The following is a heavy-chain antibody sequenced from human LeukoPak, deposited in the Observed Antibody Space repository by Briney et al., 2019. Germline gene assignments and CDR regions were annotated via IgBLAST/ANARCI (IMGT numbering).Heavy chain of an antibody. Sequence: GGSLRLSCAASEFSVGSNYMTWVRQAPGKGLEWVSLIYSGGSTYYADSVKGRFTISRDNSKNTLYLQMNSLRAEDTAVYYCTKDLRYYYADNHSEMDEHDYWGQGTLVTVSS. D-gene: IGHD4-23*01. CDR2: IYSGGST. CDR1: EFSVGSNY. J-gene: IGHJ4*02. CDR3: TKDLRYYYADNHSEMDEHDY. V-gene: IGHV3-66*01.